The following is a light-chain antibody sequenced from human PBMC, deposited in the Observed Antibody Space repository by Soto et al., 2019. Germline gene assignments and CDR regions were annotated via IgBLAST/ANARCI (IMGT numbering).Light chain of an antibody. CDR2: EVS. CDR1: SSDIGDYNY. V-gene: IGLV2-14*01. Sequence: QSALTQPASVSGSPGQSITISCTGTSSDIGDYNYVSWYQQHPGKAPKLMIYEVSNRPSGISNRFSGSKSGNTASLTISGLQADDEADYYCSSYTSTSYYVFGTGTRSPS. CDR3: SSYTSTSYYV. J-gene: IGLJ1*01.